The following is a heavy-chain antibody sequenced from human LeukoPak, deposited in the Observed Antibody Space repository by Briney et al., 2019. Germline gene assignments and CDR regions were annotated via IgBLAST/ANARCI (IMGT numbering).Heavy chain of an antibody. Sequence: PGGSLRLSCAASGFIFSSYEMNWVRQAPGKGLEWVSYISSSGSPIYYADSVKGRFTISRDNAKNSLYLQMISLRAEDTAVYYCARDLGDYVGYDAFDIWGQGTMVTVSS. J-gene: IGHJ3*02. CDR1: GFIFSSYE. D-gene: IGHD4-17*01. CDR3: ARDLGDYVGYDAFDI. V-gene: IGHV3-48*03. CDR2: ISSSGSPI.